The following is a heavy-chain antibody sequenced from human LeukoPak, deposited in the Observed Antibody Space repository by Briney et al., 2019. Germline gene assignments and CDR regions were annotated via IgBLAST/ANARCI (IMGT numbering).Heavy chain of an antibody. J-gene: IGHJ3*02. Sequence: GGSLRLSCAASGFTFTNYWMYWVRQAPGKGLVWVSRINSGGSKTNYADSVNGRFTISRDNAKNTLYLQMNSLRAEDTAVYYCARETYYYDSSGYGSAFDIWGQGTMVTVSS. CDR1: GFTFTNYW. CDR3: ARETYYYDSSGYGSAFDI. CDR2: INSGGSKT. D-gene: IGHD3-22*01. V-gene: IGHV3-74*01.